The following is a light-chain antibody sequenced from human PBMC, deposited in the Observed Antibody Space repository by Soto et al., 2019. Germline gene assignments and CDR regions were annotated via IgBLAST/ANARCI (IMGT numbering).Light chain of an antibody. CDR3: QQRRYWPVT. CDR2: DAS. V-gene: IGKV3-11*01. Sequence: EIVLTQSPAILSMSPGERATLSCRASQSVSSYFAWYQQKPGQAPRLLIYDASNRATGVPARFSGSGSGTVSTLTISSLEPDDFAVYYCQQRRYWPVTFGQGTKVEIK. CDR1: QSVSSY. J-gene: IGKJ1*01.